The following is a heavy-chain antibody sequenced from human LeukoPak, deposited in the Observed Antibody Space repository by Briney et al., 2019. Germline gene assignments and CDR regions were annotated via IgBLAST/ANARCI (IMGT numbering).Heavy chain of an antibody. CDR2: ISSSSTYI. Sequence: GGSLRLSCAASGITFRIYSMNWVRQAPGKGLEWVSSISSSSTYIYSADSVKGRFTISRDNAKNSLYLQMNSLRAEDTAVYYCAREGEVTSLSYFDDWGQGTLVTVSS. CDR3: AREGEVTSLSYFDD. J-gene: IGHJ4*02. CDR1: GITFRIYS. D-gene: IGHD3-16*01. V-gene: IGHV3-21*01.